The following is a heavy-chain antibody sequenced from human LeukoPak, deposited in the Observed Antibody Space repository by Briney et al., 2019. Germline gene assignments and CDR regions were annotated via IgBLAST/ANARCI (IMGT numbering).Heavy chain of an antibody. CDR3: ARGVVIAPQTFDY. J-gene: IGHJ4*02. V-gene: IGHV4-59*11. CDR1: GVSISSHN. Sequence: SETLSLTCTVSGVSISSHNWSWIRQPPGKGLEWIAKLYYGGRTNYNPSLKSRVTISVDTSKNQFSLKLSSVTAADTAVYYCARGVVIAPQTFDYWGQGTLVTVSS. D-gene: IGHD2-21*01. CDR2: LYYGGRT.